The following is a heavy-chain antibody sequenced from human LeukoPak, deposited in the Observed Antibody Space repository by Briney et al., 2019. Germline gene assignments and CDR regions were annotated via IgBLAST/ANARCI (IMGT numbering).Heavy chain of an antibody. V-gene: IGHV3-9*01. D-gene: IGHD6-19*01. CDR1: GFTFDDYT. CDR3: SNGRTSSGTLQHDY. CDR2: ISWNSGSI. J-gene: IGHJ4*02. Sequence: GGSLRLSCAASGFTFDDYTMHWVRQAPGKGLEWVSGISWNSGSIGYADSVKGRFTISRDNAKNSLYLQMNSLRAEDTALYYCSNGRTSSGTLQHDYWGQGTLVTVSS.